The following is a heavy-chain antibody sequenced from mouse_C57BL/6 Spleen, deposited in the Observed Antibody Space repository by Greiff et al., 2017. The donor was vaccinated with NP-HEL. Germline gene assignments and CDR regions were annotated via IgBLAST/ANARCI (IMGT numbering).Heavy chain of an antibody. CDR2: ISSGGSYT. V-gene: IGHV5-6*01. CDR1: GFTFSSYG. Sequence: EVKVVESGGDLVKPGGSLKLSCAASGFTFSSYGMSWVRQTPDKRLEWVATISSGGSYTYYPDSVKGRFTISRDNAKNTLYLQMSSLKSEDTAMYYCAPFYDGYYGFAYWGQGTLVTVSA. CDR3: APFYDGYYGFAY. J-gene: IGHJ3*01. D-gene: IGHD2-3*01.